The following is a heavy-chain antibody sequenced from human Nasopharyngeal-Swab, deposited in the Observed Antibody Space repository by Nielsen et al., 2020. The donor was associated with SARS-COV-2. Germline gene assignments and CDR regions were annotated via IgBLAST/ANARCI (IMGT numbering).Heavy chain of an antibody. CDR1: GYTFTSYD. V-gene: IGHV1-2*02. CDR2: FNPNSGGT. J-gene: IGHJ3*01. D-gene: IGHD7-27*01. Sequence: ASVKVSCKVSGYTFTSYDFHWVRQAPGQGLEWMGWFNPNSGGTNYAQKFQGRVTMTRDTSISTAYMELSRLRSEDTAVYYCARDDLTAYDGFDFWGQGTMVTVSS. CDR3: ARDDLTAYDGFDF.